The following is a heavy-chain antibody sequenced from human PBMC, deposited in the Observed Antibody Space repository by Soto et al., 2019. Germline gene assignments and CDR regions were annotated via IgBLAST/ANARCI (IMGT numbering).Heavy chain of an antibody. V-gene: IGHV3-53*01. D-gene: IGHD3-10*01. J-gene: IGHJ4*01. CDR1: GFTVSDNY. Sequence: QAGGSLRLSCEASGFTVSDNYMTWVRQAPGKGLEWVSLIYSDVYSAGTTYYADSVKGRFTIFRDNSKNTLYLQMDSLRAEDTAVYYCARDSGYGSGSSVNHYLDCWGRGTLVTVSS. CDR3: ARDSGYGSGSSVNHYLDC. CDR2: IYSDVYSAGTT.